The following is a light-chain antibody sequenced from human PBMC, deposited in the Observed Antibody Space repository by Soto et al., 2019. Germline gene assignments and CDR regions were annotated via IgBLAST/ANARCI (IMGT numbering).Light chain of an antibody. CDR1: SSDIGGSNY. CDR3: YSSRSSSSTFYV. CDR2: GVS. Sequence: QSALTQPASVSGSPGQSITISCAGTSSDIGGSNYVSWYQQHPGKAPKLTIYGVSNRPSGVSNRFSGSKSGNTASLTISGLQAEDEADYFCYSSRSSSSTFYVFGTGTKLTVL. V-gene: IGLV2-14*03. J-gene: IGLJ1*01.